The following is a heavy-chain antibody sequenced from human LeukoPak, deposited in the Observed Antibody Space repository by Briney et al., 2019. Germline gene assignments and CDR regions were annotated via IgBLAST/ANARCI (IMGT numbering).Heavy chain of an antibody. J-gene: IGHJ4*02. D-gene: IGHD3-22*01. CDR3: AREDSSGYFRHFDY. Sequence: GGSLRLSCAASGFTFSTYSMNWVRQAPGKGLEWVSYISSSSSTIYYADSVKGRFTISRDNANNSLYLQMNSLRAEDTAVYYCAREDSSGYFRHFDYWGQGTLVTVSS. CDR1: GFTFSTYS. CDR2: ISSSSSTI. V-gene: IGHV3-48*01.